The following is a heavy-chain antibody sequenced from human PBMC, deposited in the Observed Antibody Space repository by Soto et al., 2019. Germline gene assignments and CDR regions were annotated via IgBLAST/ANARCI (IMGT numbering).Heavy chain of an antibody. D-gene: IGHD3-9*01. Sequence: GGSLRLSCADSGFSFSSYWMHWVRQGPGKGLVWVSRINTDGTSTNYADSVKGRFTISRDNAKNTLYLQMNSLRAEDTAVYYCARSPGGYYIDWGQGTMVTVSS. CDR1: GFSFSSYW. J-gene: IGHJ3*01. CDR3: ARSPGGYYID. CDR2: INTDGTST. V-gene: IGHV3-74*01.